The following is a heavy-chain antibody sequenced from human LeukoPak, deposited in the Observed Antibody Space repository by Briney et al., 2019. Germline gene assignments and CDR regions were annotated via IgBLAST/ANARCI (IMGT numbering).Heavy chain of an antibody. CDR2: ISSSSSYI. J-gene: IGHJ4*02. CDR1: GFTFSSYS. CDR3: TTLDNVVVPAEGSFPDY. Sequence: KPGGSLRLSCAASGFTFSSYSMNWVRQAPGKGLEWVSSISSSSSYIYYADSVKGRFTISRDNAKNSLYLQMNSLRAEDTAVYYCTTLDNVVVPAEGSFPDYWGQGTLVTVSS. V-gene: IGHV3-21*01. D-gene: IGHD2-2*01.